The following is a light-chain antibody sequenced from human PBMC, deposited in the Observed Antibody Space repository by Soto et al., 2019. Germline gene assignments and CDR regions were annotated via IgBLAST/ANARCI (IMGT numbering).Light chain of an antibody. CDR2: EGN. CDR1: SSDVGRYNL. V-gene: IGLV2-23*01. CDR3: CSRAGVSTYV. Sequence: QSALTQPASVSGSPGQSITISCTGTSSDVGRYNLVSWYQQHPGKAPKLMIYEGNKRPSGVSDRFSGSKSGNTASLTISGLQAEDEADYYCCSRAGVSTYVFGTGTKVTVL. J-gene: IGLJ1*01.